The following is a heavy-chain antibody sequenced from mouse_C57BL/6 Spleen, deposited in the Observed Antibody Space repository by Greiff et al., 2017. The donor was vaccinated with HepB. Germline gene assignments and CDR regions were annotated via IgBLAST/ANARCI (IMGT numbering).Heavy chain of an antibody. V-gene: IGHV14-4*01. CDR1: GFNIKDDY. J-gene: IGHJ2*01. Sequence: VQLQQSGAELVRPGASVKLSCTASGFNIKDDYMHWVKQRPEQGLEWIGWIDPENGDTEYASKFQGKATITADTSSNTAYLQLSSLTSEDTAVYYCTTREVSSGYLDYWGQGTTLTVSS. D-gene: IGHD3-2*02. CDR2: IDPENGDT. CDR3: TTREVSSGYLDY.